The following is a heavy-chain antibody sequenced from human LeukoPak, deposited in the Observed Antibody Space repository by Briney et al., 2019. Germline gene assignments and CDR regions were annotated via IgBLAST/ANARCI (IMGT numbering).Heavy chain of an antibody. CDR1: GGSFSGYY. D-gene: IGHD6-13*01. CDR2: INHSGST. CDR3: ATSSAAGTYYYGMDV. V-gene: IGHV4-34*01. J-gene: IGHJ6*02. Sequence: SETLSLTCAVYGGSFSGYYWSGIAKPPGKGLDGLGEINHSGSTNYNPSLKSRVTISVDTSKNQFSLKLSSVTAADTAVYYCATSSAAGTYYYGMDVWGQGTTVTVSS.